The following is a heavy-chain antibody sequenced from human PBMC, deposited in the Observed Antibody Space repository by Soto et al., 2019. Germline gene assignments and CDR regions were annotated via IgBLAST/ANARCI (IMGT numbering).Heavy chain of an antibody. CDR1: GGSFSGYY. D-gene: IGHD2-21*02. V-gene: IGHV4-34*01. CDR3: ARHPSDFWFDP. CDR2: INHSGST. Sequence: SETVSLTCSVSGGSFSGYYWSWIRQPPGKGLEWIGEINHSGSTNYNPSLKSRVTISVDTSKDQFSLKLSSVTAADTAVYYCARHPSDFWFDPWGQGTLVTVSS. J-gene: IGHJ5*02.